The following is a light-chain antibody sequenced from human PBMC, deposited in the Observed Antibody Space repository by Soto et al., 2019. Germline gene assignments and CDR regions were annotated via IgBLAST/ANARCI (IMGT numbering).Light chain of an antibody. J-gene: IGLJ1*01. CDR1: SGHSSYA. Sequence: QPVLTQSPSASASLGASVKLTCTLSSGHSSYAIAWHQQQPEKGPRYLMKLNSDGSHSKGDGIPDRISGSSSGAERYLTISSLQSEDEADYYCQTWGTGIHYVFGTGTKLTVL. CDR2: LNSDGSH. CDR3: QTWGTGIHYV. V-gene: IGLV4-69*01.